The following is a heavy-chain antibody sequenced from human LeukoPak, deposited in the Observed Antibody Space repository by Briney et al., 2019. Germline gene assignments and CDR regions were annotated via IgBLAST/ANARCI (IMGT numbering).Heavy chain of an antibody. Sequence: PSETLSLTCTVSGGSISSGSYYWSWTRQPAGKGLEWIGRIYTSGSTNYNPSLKSRVTISVDTSKNQFSLKLSSVTAADTAVYYCARDLSVGSGSYFDYWGQGTLVTVSS. CDR3: ARDLSVGSGSYFDY. CDR1: GGSISSGSYY. D-gene: IGHD3-10*01. CDR2: IYTSGST. J-gene: IGHJ4*02. V-gene: IGHV4-61*02.